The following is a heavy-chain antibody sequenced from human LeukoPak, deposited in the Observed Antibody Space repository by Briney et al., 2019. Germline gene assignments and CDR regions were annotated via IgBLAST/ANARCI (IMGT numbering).Heavy chain of an antibody. CDR3: ARGGFGDYYFDY. Sequence: SETLSLTCTVSGGSISSGGCYWTWIPQPPGKGQEWIGYIYYSGSTYYNPSLKSRVTISVDTSKNQFSLKLSSVTAADTAVYYCARGGFGDYYFDYWGQGTLVTVSS. CDR2: IYYSGST. CDR1: GGSISSGGCY. V-gene: IGHV4-31*03. D-gene: IGHD3-10*01. J-gene: IGHJ4*02.